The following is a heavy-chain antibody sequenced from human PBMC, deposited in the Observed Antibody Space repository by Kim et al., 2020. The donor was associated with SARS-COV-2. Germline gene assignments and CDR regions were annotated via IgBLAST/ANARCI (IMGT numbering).Heavy chain of an antibody. Sequence: SVKVSCKASGGTFSSYAISWVRQAPGQGLEWMGGIIPIFGTANYAQKFQGRVTITADESTSTAYMELSSLRSEDTAMYYCARHRPCSSTSCYDDFWYYYYGMDVWGQGTTVTVSS. CDR1: GGTFSSYA. J-gene: IGHJ6*02. CDR2: IIPIFGTA. V-gene: IGHV1-69*13. D-gene: IGHD2-2*01. CDR3: ARHRPCSSTSCYDDFWYYYYGMDV.